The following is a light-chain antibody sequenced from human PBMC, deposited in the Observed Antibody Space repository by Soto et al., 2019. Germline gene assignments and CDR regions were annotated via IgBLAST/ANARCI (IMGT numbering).Light chain of an antibody. CDR2: GFT. CDR1: SSNIGAGYD. J-gene: IGLJ3*02. CDR3: QSFDRSLNSWV. Sequence: QSVLTQPPSVSGAPGQRVTISCSGNSSNIGAGYDAHWYQLLPGTAPKLLIFGFTSRPSGVPDRFSGSKSDTSASLAITGLQADDEAYYYCQSFDRSLNSWVFGGGTKPTVL. V-gene: IGLV1-40*01.